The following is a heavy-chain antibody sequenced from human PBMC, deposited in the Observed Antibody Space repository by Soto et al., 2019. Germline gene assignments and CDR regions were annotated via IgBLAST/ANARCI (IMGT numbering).Heavy chain of an antibody. CDR3: AGRHRADYDFWSCYLI. CDR1: GFSLSTSGVG. Sequence: QITLKESGPTLVKPTQTLTLTCTFSGFSLSTSGVGVGWIRQPPGKALEWLALIYWDDDKRYSASLKSMLTITNDTPKYQVVLTMTGMDSVDTATYYCAGRHRADYDFWSCYLIWGQGTMVTVSS. D-gene: IGHD3-3*01. CDR2: IYWDDDK. V-gene: IGHV2-5*02. J-gene: IGHJ3*02.